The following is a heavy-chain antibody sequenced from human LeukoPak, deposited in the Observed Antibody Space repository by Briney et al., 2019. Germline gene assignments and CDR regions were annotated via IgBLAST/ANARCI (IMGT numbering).Heavy chain of an antibody. CDR1: AFTFSSYW. CDR2: NLSDGSST. V-gene: IGHV3-74*01. Sequence: PGGSLRLSCAASAFTFSSYWMHWVRQAPGKGLVWVSRNLSDGSSTSYADSVKGRFTISRDNAKNTLYLQMNSLRAEDTAMYYCARGSDCSGGSCYSYWYFDLWGRGTLVTVSS. J-gene: IGHJ2*01. CDR3: ARGSDCSGGSCYSYWYFDL. D-gene: IGHD2-15*01.